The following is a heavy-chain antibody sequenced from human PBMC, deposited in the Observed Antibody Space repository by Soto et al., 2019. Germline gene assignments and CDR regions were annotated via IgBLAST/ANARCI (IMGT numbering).Heavy chain of an antibody. J-gene: IGHJ6*02. Sequence: GGSLRLSCAASGFTFGSYAMHWVRQAPGKGLEWVAVISYDGSNKYYADSVKGRLTISRDNSKNTLYLQMNSLRAEDTAVYYCAVLVVVPAAMTTDLSDGMEVWGQGTTVTVSS. V-gene: IGHV3-30-3*01. CDR2: ISYDGSNK. CDR1: GFTFGSYA. CDR3: AVLVVVPAAMTTDLSDGMEV. D-gene: IGHD2-2*01.